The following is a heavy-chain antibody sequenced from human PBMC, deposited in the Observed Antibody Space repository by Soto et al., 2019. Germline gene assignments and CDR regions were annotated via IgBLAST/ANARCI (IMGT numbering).Heavy chain of an antibody. J-gene: IGHJ3*02. CDR3: ARDSGHIVVVPAAPGAFDI. V-gene: IGHV4-31*01. Sequence: QVQLQESGPGLVKPSQTLSLTCTVSGGSISSGGYYWSWIRQHPGKGLEWIGYIYYSGSTYYNPSLKSLVTISVDTSKNQFSLKLSSVTAADTAVYYCARDSGHIVVVPAAPGAFDIWGQGTMVTVSS. CDR1: GGSISSGGYY. CDR2: IYYSGST. D-gene: IGHD2-2*01.